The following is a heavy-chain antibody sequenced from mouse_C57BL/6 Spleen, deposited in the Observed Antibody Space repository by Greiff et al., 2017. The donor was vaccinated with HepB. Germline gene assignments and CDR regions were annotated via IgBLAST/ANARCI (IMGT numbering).Heavy chain of an antibody. V-gene: IGHV1-81*01. CDR3: ARSEEVYYRGRYLAY. J-gene: IGHJ3*01. CDR1: GYTFTSYG. D-gene: IGHD2-12*01. CDR2: IYPRSGNT. Sequence: QVQLQQSGAELARPGASVKLSCKASGYTFTSYGISWVKQRTGQGLEWIGEIYPRSGNTYYNEKFKGKATLTADKSSSTAYMELRSLTSEDSAVYFCARSEEVYYRGRYLAYWGQGTLVTVSA.